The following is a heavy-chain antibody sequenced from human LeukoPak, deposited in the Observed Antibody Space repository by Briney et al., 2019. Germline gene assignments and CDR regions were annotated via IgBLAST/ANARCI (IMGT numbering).Heavy chain of an antibody. CDR2: IRSRGGTI. CDR3: ARSSPERHYSFDF. CDR1: GFMFSSYE. V-gene: IGHV3-48*03. D-gene: IGHD1-1*01. J-gene: IGHJ4*02. Sequence: GGSLRLSCAASGFMFSSYEMNWVRQAPGKGLEWVSYIRSRGGTIYYADSVNGRFTVSRDNAKNSLFLEMNSLRVDDTAMYFCARSSPERHYSFDFWGRGTLVTVSS.